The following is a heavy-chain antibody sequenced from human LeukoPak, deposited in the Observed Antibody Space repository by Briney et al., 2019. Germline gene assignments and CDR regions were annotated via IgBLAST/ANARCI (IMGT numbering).Heavy chain of an antibody. CDR3: ARDRVHPDAFDI. CDR2: ISSSSSHI. Sequence: GGSLRLSCAASGFTFSSYSMNWVRQAPEKGLEWVSSISSSSSHIYYADSVKGRFTISRDNAKNSLYLQMNSLRAEDTAVYYCARDRVHPDAFDIWGQGTMVTVSS. J-gene: IGHJ3*02. V-gene: IGHV3-21*01. CDR1: GFTFSSYS.